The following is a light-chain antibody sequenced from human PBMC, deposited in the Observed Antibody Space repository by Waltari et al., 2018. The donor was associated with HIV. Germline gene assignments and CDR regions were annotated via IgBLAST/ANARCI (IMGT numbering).Light chain of an antibody. CDR2: RTS. V-gene: IGKV1-5*03. CDR3: QQYSTHYA. J-gene: IGKJ2*01. Sequence: DIQMTQSPSNLSASVGDTVVITCRASQSIDNWLAWYQQKPGRAPRLLVSRTSLLESGVSSRFSGSGSGTEFTLTIRSLQPEDIGTYYCQQYSTHYAFGQGTRVE. CDR1: QSIDNW.